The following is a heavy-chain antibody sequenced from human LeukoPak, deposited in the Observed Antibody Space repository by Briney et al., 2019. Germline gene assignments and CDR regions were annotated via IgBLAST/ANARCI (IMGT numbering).Heavy chain of an antibody. CDR1: GFSFSNYA. Sequence: GGSLRLSCAASGFSFSNYAMSWVRQAPGKGLEWVANIHPDGGTKNYVDSVKGRFTISRDNAANSLYLQMNSLRAEDTAVYYCASTFPYCSGGTCALGGQGTLVTVSS. D-gene: IGHD2-15*01. CDR3: ASTFPYCSGGTCAL. V-gene: IGHV3-7*01. CDR2: IHPDGGTK. J-gene: IGHJ4*02.